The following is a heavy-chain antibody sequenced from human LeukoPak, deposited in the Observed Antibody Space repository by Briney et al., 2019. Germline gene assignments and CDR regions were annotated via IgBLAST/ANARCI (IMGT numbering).Heavy chain of an antibody. CDR3: AKTLRYFDWLSGFDY. Sequence: PGGSLRLSCAASGFTFRTYAMSWVRQAPGKGLEWVSGISDSGDGTYYAESVKGRFTISRDNSKNTVFLQMNSLRADDTAKYYCAKTLRYFDWLSGFDYWGQGTLVTVSS. D-gene: IGHD3-9*01. CDR2: ISDSGDGT. V-gene: IGHV3-23*01. CDR1: GFTFRTYA. J-gene: IGHJ4*02.